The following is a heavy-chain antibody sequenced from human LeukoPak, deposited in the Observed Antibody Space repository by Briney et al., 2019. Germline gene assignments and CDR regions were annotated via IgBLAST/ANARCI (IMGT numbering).Heavy chain of an antibody. Sequence: PGGSLRLSCAASGFTFSSYAMSWVRQAPGKGLEWVSAISGSGGSTYYADSVKGRFTISRDNSKNTLYLQMNSLRAEDTAVYYCASPGDDFWSGYYNYWGQGTLVTVSS. D-gene: IGHD3-3*01. J-gene: IGHJ4*02. CDR2: ISGSGGST. CDR3: ASPGDDFWSGYYNY. CDR1: GFTFSSYA. V-gene: IGHV3-23*01.